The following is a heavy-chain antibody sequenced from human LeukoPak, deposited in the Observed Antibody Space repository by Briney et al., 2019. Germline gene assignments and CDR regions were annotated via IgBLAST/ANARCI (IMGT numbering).Heavy chain of an antibody. J-gene: IGHJ6*02. CDR1: GYTFTGYY. Sequence: ASVKVSCKASGYTFTGYYMHWVRQAPGQGLEWMGWINPNSGGTNYAQKFQGRVTMTRDTSISTAYMELSRLRSDDTAVYYCARVLAAGSRYYYYGTDVWGQGTTVTVSS. V-gene: IGHV1-2*02. CDR2: INPNSGGT. CDR3: ARVLAAGSRYYYYGTDV. D-gene: IGHD6-13*01.